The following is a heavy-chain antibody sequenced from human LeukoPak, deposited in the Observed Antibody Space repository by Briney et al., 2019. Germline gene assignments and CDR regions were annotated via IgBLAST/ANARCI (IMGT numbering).Heavy chain of an antibody. D-gene: IGHD3-22*01. Sequence: GSLRLSCAASGFTFSDYYMSWIRQAPGRGLEWVSSFGTRSTSIYHAGSVKGRFAISRDNAKNLLYLQMNSLRAEDTALYYCAREVSEGFDFWGQGTLVTVSS. J-gene: IGHJ4*02. CDR3: AREVSEGFDF. V-gene: IGHV3-69-1*01. CDR1: GFTFSDYY. CDR2: FGTRSTSI.